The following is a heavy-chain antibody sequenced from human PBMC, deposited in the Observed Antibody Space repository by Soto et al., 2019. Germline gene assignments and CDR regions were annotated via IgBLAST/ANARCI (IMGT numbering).Heavy chain of an antibody. D-gene: IGHD2-15*01. CDR2: FDPEDGET. CDR3: ATDKSMNSVAGDAFDI. CDR1: GYTLTELS. J-gene: IGHJ3*02. Sequence: ASVKVSCKVSGYTLTELSMHWVRQAPGKGLEWMGGFDPEDGETIYAQKFQGRVTMTEDTSTDTAYMELSSLRSEDTAVYYCATDKSMNSVAGDAFDIWGRGTMVTVSS. V-gene: IGHV1-24*01.